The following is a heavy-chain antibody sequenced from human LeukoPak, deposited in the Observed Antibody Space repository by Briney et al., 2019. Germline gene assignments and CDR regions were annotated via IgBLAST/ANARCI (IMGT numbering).Heavy chain of an antibody. CDR2: VYSSGVG. CDR1: GGSITGYY. J-gene: IGHJ4*02. Sequence: SETLSLTCTVSGGSITGYYWNWIRQPAGQGLEWLGRVYSSGVGNYNPSLTSRVTMSVDTSKNQFSLKLTSLTAADTAVYYCAREEFLHEIDSSGYYVYWGQGTLVTVSS. CDR3: AREEFLHEIDSSGYYVY. V-gene: IGHV4-4*07. D-gene: IGHD3-22*01.